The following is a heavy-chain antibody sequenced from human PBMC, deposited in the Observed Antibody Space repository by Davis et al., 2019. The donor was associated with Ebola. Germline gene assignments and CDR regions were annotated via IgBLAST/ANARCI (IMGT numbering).Heavy chain of an antibody. CDR3: ARVPRWYFDL. J-gene: IGHJ2*01. CDR2: INPNSGGT. CDR1: GYTFTAHY. V-gene: IGHV1-2*02. Sequence: ASVKVSCKASGYTFTAHYLHWVRQAPGQGLEWMGWINPNSGGTNYAQKFQGRVTMTRDTSISTAYMELSRLRSDDTAVYYCARVPRWYFDLWGRGTLVTVSS.